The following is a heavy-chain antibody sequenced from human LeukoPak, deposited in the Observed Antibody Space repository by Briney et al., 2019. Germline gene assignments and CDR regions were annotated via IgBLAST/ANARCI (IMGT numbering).Heavy chain of an antibody. J-gene: IGHJ4*02. CDR3: ARRAGGYSHPYDY. V-gene: IGHV3-7*03. D-gene: IGHD4-23*01. CDR2: IKQDGSEK. Sequence: GGSLRLSCAASGFTFSNYWLSWVRQAPGKGLEWVANIKQDGSEKYYVDSVKGRFTISRDNAKNSLYLQVNSLRAEDTAVYYCARRAGGYSHPYDYWGQGILVTVSS. CDR1: GFTFSNYW.